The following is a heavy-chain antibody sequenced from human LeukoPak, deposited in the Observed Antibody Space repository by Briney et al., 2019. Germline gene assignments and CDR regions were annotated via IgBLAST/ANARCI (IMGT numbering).Heavy chain of an antibody. V-gene: IGHV4-4*02. D-gene: IGHD1-26*01. Sequence: PSGTLSLTCAVSGGSISNTNWWSWVRPPPGQGLEWIGEVSLAGQTNYNPSLNGRVTMSLDESSNQLSLKLTSVTAADTAIYYYSRESGAFCPFGYWGQGTLVIVPS. CDR1: GGSISNTNW. J-gene: IGHJ4*02. CDR2: VSLAGQT. CDR3: SRESGAFCPFGY.